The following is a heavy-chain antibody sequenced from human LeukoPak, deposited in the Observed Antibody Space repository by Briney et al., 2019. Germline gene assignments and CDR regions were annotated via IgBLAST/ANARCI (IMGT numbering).Heavy chain of an antibody. Sequence: PGGSLRLSCAASGFSFSDYAMSWVRQAPGKGLEWVSGISSSGRGGTTYSADSVKGRFTISRDNAKNSLFLLMNSLKVEDTAVYYCARSSRDGYNLIDYMDVWGKGTTVTVSS. CDR1: GFSFSDYA. CDR3: ARSSRDGYNLIDYMDV. CDR2: ISSSGRGGTT. J-gene: IGHJ6*03. D-gene: IGHD5-24*01. V-gene: IGHV3-23*01.